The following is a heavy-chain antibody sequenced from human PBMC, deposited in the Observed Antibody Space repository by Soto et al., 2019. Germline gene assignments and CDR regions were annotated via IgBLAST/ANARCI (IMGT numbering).Heavy chain of an antibody. V-gene: IGHV3-30*18. CDR3: PKAVGGWYSGRHYYYIDV. CDR2: ISHDGRDK. CDR1: GFNFINHG. Sequence: QVQLVESGGGVVQPGRSLRLSCAASGFNFINHGMHWVRQAPGKGLEWVAVISHDGRDKYYVDSVKRRFTISRDNSKSTLELQMLSLRPADTAVYFCPKAVGGWYSGRHYYYIDVWGKGTTVSVPS. D-gene: IGHD6-19*01. J-gene: IGHJ6*03.